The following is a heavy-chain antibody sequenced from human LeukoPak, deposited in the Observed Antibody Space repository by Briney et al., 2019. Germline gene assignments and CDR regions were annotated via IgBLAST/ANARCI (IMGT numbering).Heavy chain of an antibody. CDR3: VKSNSAHYYGSGSYNY. V-gene: IGHV3-23*01. Sequence: GGSLRLSCAASGFTFSSYAMSWVRQAPGKGLEWVSAISGSGGSTYYADSVKGRFTISRDNFKNTLYLQMNSLRAEDTAVYYCVKSNSAHYYGSGSYNYWGQGTLVTVSS. J-gene: IGHJ4*02. CDR2: ISGSGGST. D-gene: IGHD3-10*01. CDR1: GFTFSSYA.